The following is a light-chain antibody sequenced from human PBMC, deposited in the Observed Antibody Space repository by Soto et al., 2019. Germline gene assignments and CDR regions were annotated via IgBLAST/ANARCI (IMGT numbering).Light chain of an antibody. CDR2: DVS. CDR1: SSDVGAYNS. CDR3: SSYTSSSSYV. V-gene: IGLV2-14*01. J-gene: IGLJ1*01. Sequence: QSVLTQPASVSGAPGQSIAISCTGNSSDVGAYNSVSWYQQYPGKAPKLMIHDVSNRPSGVSDRFSGSKSGNTASLTISGLQAEDEADYYCSSYTSSSSYVFGSGTKVTVL.